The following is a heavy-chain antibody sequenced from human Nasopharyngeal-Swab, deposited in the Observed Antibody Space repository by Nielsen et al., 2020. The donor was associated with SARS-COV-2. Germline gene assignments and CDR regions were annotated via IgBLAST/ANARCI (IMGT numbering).Heavy chain of an antibody. CDR1: GFIFSDSA. CDR2: IRSKGNSYAT. J-gene: IGHJ4*02. Sequence: GESLKISCAASGFIFSDSAIHWVRQASRKGLEWVGRIRSKGNSYATEYAASVEGRFTISRDDSKNTAYLQMNSLITEDTAVYYCTRCGGSCYTGKDYWGQGTLVTVSS. V-gene: IGHV3-73*01. D-gene: IGHD2-15*01. CDR3: TRCGGSCYTGKDY.